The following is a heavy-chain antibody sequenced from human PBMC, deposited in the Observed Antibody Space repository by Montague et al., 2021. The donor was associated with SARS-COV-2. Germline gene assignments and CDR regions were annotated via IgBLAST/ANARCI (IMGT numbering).Heavy chain of an antibody. V-gene: IGHV6-1*01. CDR1: GDSVSSNSAA. CDR3: ARSQHCGGGRCYSLSWFDP. Sequence: CAISGDSVSSNSAAWDWIRQSPSRGLEWLGRTYCRSQWYNDYAVSVGSRIAINPDTSKNHFSLQLDSVTPEDTAVYYCARSQHCGGGRCYSLSWFDPWGQGTLVIVSS. CDR2: TYCRSQWYN. J-gene: IGHJ5*02. D-gene: IGHD2-15*01.